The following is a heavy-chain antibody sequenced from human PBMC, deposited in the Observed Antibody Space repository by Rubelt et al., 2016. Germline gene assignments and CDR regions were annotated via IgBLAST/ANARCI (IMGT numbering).Heavy chain of an antibody. J-gene: IGHJ4*02. CDR1: GFTVSSNY. V-gene: IGHV3-66*01. Sequence: EVQLVESGGDLVQPGGSLRLSCAASGFTVSSNYMSWVRQAPGKGLEWVSLIYSGGATYHADSVKGRFTISRDNSENTRYLQMNNLGAEDTAVYYCAGEGLYVPAGFCDSWGQGTLVSVSS. CDR2: IYSGGAT. D-gene: IGHD2/OR15-2a*01. CDR3: AGEGLYVPAGFCDS.